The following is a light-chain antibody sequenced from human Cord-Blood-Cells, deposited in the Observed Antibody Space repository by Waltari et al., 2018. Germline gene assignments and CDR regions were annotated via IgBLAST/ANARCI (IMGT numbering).Light chain of an antibody. CDR1: QSVSSSY. CDR3: QQDYNLYT. J-gene: IGKJ2*01. CDR2: GAS. V-gene: IGKV3D-7*01. Sequence: EIVMTQSPATLSLSPGVRATLSCRASQSVSSSYLSWYQQKPGQAPRLLIYGASTRATGIPARFSGSGSGTDFTLTISSLQPEDFAVYYCQQDYNLYTFGQGTKLEIK.